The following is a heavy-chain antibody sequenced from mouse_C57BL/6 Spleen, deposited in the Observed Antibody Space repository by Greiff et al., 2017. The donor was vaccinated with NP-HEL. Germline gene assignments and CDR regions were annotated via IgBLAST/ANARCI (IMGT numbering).Heavy chain of an antibody. CDR2: IRNKANGYTT. Sequence: EVQVVESGGGLVQPGGSLSLSCAASGFTFTDYYMSWVRQPPGKALEWLGFIRNKANGYTTEYSASVKGRFTISRDNSQSILYLQMDALRAEDSATYYCARYRGGTVVDDWYFDVWGTGTTVTVSS. D-gene: IGHD1-1*01. J-gene: IGHJ1*03. CDR3: ARYRGGTVVDDWYFDV. V-gene: IGHV7-3*01. CDR1: GFTFTDYY.